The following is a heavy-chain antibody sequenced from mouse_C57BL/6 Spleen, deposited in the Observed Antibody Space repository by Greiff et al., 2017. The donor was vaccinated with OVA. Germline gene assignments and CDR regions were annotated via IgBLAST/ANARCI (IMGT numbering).Heavy chain of an antibody. CDR2: IDPSDSYT. D-gene: IGHD2-3*01. J-gene: IGHJ3*01. CDR1: GYTFTSYW. CDR3: ARKELLDGYYWFAY. V-gene: IGHV1-50*01. Sequence: QVQLQQSGAELVKPGASVKLSCKASGYTFTSYWMQWVKQRPGQGLEWIGEIDPSDSYTNYNQKFKGKATLTVDTSYSTAYMQLSSLTSEDSAVYYCARKELLDGYYWFAYWGQGTLVTVSA.